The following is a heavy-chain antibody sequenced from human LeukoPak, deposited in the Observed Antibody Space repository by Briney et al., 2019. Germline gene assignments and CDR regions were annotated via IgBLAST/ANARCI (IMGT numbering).Heavy chain of an antibody. CDR1: GFTFSDHY. CDR2: ISSGGNYI. V-gene: IGHV3-21*01. Sequence: GGSLRLSCAVSGFTFSDHYMDWVRQAPGKGLEWVSSISSGGNYIYYADSLKGRFTVSRDNARNSLYLQMNSLRAEDTAVYYCARAGSGWFPVYWGQGTLVTVSS. D-gene: IGHD6-19*01. J-gene: IGHJ4*02. CDR3: ARAGSGWFPVY.